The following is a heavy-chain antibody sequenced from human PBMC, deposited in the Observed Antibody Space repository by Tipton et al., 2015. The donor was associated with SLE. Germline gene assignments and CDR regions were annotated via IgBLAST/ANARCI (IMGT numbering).Heavy chain of an antibody. J-gene: IGHJ4*02. D-gene: IGHD6-13*01. V-gene: IGHV3-21*01. CDR3: AREKTWQHFFDY. CDR2: ISSSSSYI. CDR1: GFTFSSYA. Sequence: QLVQSGGGVVQPGRSLRLSCAASGFTFSSYAMHWVRQAPGKGLEWVSSISSSSSYIYYADSVKGRFTISRDNAKNSLYLQMNSLRAEDTAVYYCAREKTWQHFFDYWGQGTLVTVSS.